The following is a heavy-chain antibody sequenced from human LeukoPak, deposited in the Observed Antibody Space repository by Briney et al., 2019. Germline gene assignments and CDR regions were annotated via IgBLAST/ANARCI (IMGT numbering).Heavy chain of an antibody. Sequence: GGSLRLSCAASGFTFSSCGMHWVRQAPGKGLEWVAVISYDGSNKYYADSVKGRFTISRDNSKNTLYLQMNSLRAEDTAVYYCAKDNYYDTSAFVDYWGQGTLVTVSS. V-gene: IGHV3-30*18. J-gene: IGHJ4*02. CDR2: ISYDGSNK. CDR3: AKDNYYDTSAFVDY. CDR1: GFTFSSCG. D-gene: IGHD3-22*01.